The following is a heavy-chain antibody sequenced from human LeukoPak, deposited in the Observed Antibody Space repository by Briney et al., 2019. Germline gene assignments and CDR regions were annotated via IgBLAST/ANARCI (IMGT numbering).Heavy chain of an antibody. D-gene: IGHD5-24*01. CDR2: IYYSGST. V-gene: IGHV4-39*07. Sequence: SETLSLTCTVSGGSISSSTYYWRWIRQPPGKGLEWIGNIYYSGSTYYNPSLKSRVTISVDTSKNQFSLKLSSVTAADTAVYYCARDGYNPIDYWGQGTLVTVSS. CDR3: ARDGYNPIDY. CDR1: GGSISSSTYY. J-gene: IGHJ4*02.